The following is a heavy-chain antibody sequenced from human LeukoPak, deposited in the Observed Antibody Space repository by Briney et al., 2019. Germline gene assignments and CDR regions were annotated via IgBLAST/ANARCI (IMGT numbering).Heavy chain of an antibody. CDR3: ARDSGFRYCSSTSCYEYYFDY. Sequence: GGSLRLSCAASGFTFSSYGMHWVRQAPGKGLEWVAVIWYDGSNKYYADSVKGRFTISRDNSKNTLYLQMNSLRAEDTAVYYCARDSGFRYCSSTSCYEYYFDYWGQGTLVTVSS. V-gene: IGHV3-30*19. D-gene: IGHD2-2*01. CDR1: GFTFSSYG. J-gene: IGHJ4*02. CDR2: IWYDGSNK.